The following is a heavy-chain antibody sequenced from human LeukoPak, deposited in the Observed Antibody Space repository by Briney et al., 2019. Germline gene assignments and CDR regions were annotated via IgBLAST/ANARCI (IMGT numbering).Heavy chain of an antibody. V-gene: IGHV3-48*03. D-gene: IGHD3-10*01. J-gene: IGHJ4*02. CDR1: GFTFSSYE. Sequence: PGGSLRLSCAASGFTFSSYEMNWVRQAPGEGLEWVSYISSSGSTIYYADSVKGRFTISRDNAKNSLYLQMNSLRAEDTAVYYCASVLYGSGTAYRGRGTLVTVSS. CDR2: ISSSGSTI. CDR3: ASVLYGSGTAY.